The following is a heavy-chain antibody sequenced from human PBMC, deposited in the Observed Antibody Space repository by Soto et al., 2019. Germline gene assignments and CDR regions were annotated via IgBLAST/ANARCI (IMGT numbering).Heavy chain of an antibody. Sequence: ASVKVSCKASGYTFTSYGISWVREAPGQGLEWMGWISAYNGNTNYAQKLQGRVTMTTDTSTSTAYMELRSLRSDDTAVYYCARVFDDFWSGFFMSVGWFDPWGQGTLVTVPS. D-gene: IGHD3-3*01. J-gene: IGHJ5*02. CDR3: ARVFDDFWSGFFMSVGWFDP. CDR1: GYTFTSYG. CDR2: ISAYNGNT. V-gene: IGHV1-18*01.